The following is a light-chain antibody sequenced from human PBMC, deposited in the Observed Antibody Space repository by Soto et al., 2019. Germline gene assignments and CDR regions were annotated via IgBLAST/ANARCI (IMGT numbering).Light chain of an antibody. J-gene: IGLJ3*02. Sequence: QPVLTRPHSVSGSPGQSVTISCTGTNSDVGRYNSVSWYQQLPGKAPKIIISAVRQRPSGVPDRFSGSKSGNTASLTISGLQADDEADYFCFSYTANDNWVFGGGTKLTVL. CDR3: FSYTANDNWV. CDR1: NSDVGRYNS. CDR2: AVR. V-gene: IGLV2-11*01.